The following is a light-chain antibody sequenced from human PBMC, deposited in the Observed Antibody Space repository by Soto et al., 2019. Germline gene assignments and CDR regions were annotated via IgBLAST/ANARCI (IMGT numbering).Light chain of an antibody. CDR3: EQSYSTPYS. CDR2: AAS. Sequence: DIQMTQSPSSLSASVGDRVTITCRASQSISHYLNWYQQKPGKAPRLLIYAASSLQRGVPSTFSGSGSGTDFALTIISLQPEDFATYYCEQSYSTPYSFGQGTKMEVK. CDR1: QSISHY. V-gene: IGKV1-39*01. J-gene: IGKJ2*01.